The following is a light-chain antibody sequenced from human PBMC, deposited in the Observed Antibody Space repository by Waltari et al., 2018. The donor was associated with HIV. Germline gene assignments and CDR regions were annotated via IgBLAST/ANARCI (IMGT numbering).Light chain of an antibody. CDR1: QSVTTK. CDR2: GAS. V-gene: IGKV3-15*01. J-gene: IGKJ1*01. CDR3: LQYNNWPPWT. Sequence: EVVMTQSLATLSVSPGESATLSCRASQSVTTKLAWYQQKPGQAPRLLIYGASTRATGVPARFSGGGSGTEFTLTISSLQSEDFAVYYCLQYNNWPPWTFGQGTKVEIK.